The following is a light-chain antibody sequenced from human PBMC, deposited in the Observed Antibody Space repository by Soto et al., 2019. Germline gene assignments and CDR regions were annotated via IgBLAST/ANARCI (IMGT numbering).Light chain of an antibody. V-gene: IGLV1-40*01. J-gene: IGLJ1*01. CDR1: SSNIGAGYD. CDR3: QSYDSSLSGYV. CDR2: GNS. Sequence: QAVVTQPPSVSGDPGQRVTISCTGSSSNIGAGYDVHWYQQLPGTAPKLLIYGNSNRPSGVPDRFSGSKSGTSASLAITGLQAEDEADYYCQSYDSSLSGYVFGTGTKVTVL.